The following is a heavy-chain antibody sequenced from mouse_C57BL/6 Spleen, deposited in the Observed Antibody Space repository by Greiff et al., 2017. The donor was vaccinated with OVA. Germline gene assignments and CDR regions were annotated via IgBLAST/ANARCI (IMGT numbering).Heavy chain of an antibody. CDR1: GYTFTDYN. CDR2: INPNNGGT. CDR3: AIIYYGYDGFDY. Sequence: EVKLMESGPELVKPGASVKIPCKASGYTFTDYNMDWVKQSHGKSLEWIGDINPNNGGTIYNQKFKGKATLTVDKSSSTAYMELRSLTSEDTAVYYCAIIYYGYDGFDYWGQGTTLTVSS. J-gene: IGHJ2*01. V-gene: IGHV1-18*01. D-gene: IGHD2-2*01.